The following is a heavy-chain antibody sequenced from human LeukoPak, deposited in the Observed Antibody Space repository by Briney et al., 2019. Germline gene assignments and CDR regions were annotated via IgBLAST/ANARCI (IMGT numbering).Heavy chain of an antibody. D-gene: IGHD3-10*01. J-gene: IGHJ3*02. V-gene: IGHV4-34*01. CDR2: INQSGST. CDR3: ASYYYGSAQNSAGHFDI. Sequence: MTSETLSLTCAVYGGSFSGYYWRWIRQPPGKGLEWIGEINQSGSTNYNPSLKSRVTISVDTSKNQFSLKLSSVTAADTAVYYCASYYYGSAQNSAGHFDIWGQGTMVTVSS. CDR1: GGSFSGYY.